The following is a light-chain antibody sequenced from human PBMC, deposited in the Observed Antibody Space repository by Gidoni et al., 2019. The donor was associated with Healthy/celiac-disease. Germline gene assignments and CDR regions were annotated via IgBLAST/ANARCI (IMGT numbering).Light chain of an antibody. Sequence: DIQMTQSPSTLSASVGDRVTITCLASQSISSCLAWYQQKPGKAPKLLIYKAYSLESGVPSRFSGSGSGTEFTLTISSLQPDDFATYYCQQYNSYPYTFGQGTKLEIK. CDR2: KAY. CDR3: QQYNSYPYT. J-gene: IGKJ2*01. CDR1: QSISSC. V-gene: IGKV1-5*03.